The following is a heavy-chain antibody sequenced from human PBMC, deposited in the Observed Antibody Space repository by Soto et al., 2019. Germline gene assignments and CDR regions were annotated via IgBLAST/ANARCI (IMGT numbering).Heavy chain of an antibody. Sequence: QVQLQESGPGLVKPSQTLSLTCTVSGGSISSGGYYWSWIRQHPGKGLEWIGYIYYSGSTYYNPSLKSRVTISVDTSKNQFSVKLSSVTAADTAVYYCARAPGGQPLYYFDYWGQGTLVTVSS. CDR3: ARAPGGQPLYYFDY. CDR2: IYYSGST. J-gene: IGHJ4*02. D-gene: IGHD3-10*01. CDR1: GGSISSGGYY. V-gene: IGHV4-31*03.